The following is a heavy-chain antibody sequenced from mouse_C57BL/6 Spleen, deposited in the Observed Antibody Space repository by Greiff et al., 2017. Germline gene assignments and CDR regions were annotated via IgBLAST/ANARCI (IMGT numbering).Heavy chain of an antibody. D-gene: IGHD2-4*01. CDR3: TRDAGLRRYFDV. CDR1: GFTFSSYA. J-gene: IGHJ1*03. Sequence: EVKLVESGEGLVKPGGSLKLSCAASGFTFSSYAMSWVRQTPEKRLEWVAYISSGGDYIYYADTVKGRFTISRDNARNTLYLQMSSLKSEDTAMXYCTRDAGLRRYFDVWGTGTTVTVSS. CDR2: ISSGGDYI. V-gene: IGHV5-9-1*02.